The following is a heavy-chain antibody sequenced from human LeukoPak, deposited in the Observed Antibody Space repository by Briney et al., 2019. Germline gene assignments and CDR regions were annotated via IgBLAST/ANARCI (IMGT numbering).Heavy chain of an antibody. J-gene: IGHJ6*03. CDR1: GYTFTSYG. CDR3: ARLDIVVVVAATDYYYYMDV. D-gene: IGHD2-15*01. Sequence: ASVKVSCKASGYTFTSYGISWVRQAPGQGFEWMGWISAYNGNTNYAQKLQGRVTMTTDTSTSAAYMELRSLRSDDTAVYYCARLDIVVVVAATDYYYYMDVWGKGTTVTVSS. CDR2: ISAYNGNT. V-gene: IGHV1-18*01.